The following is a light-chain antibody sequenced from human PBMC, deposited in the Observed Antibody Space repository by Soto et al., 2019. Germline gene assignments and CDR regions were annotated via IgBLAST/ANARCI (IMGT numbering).Light chain of an antibody. CDR1: QSISIY. Sequence: IQMTPSPSSMSASVGDRVTISCRASQSISIYLNWYQQKPGKAPKLLIYAASNLQTGVPSRFSGGGSGTDFTLAISSLQTEDFATYHCQQSYSTPTWTFGHGTKVDIK. V-gene: IGKV1-39*01. CDR2: AAS. J-gene: IGKJ1*01. CDR3: QQSYSTPTWT.